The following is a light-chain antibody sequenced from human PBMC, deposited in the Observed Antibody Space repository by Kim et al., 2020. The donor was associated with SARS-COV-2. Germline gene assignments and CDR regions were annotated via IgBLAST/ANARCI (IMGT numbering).Light chain of an antibody. CDR1: QRISSA. J-gene: IGKJ1*01. Sequence: GDRVTITCRASQRISSALAWYQQKPGKAPKLLIYDASSLESGVPSRFSGSGSGTDFTLTISSLQPEDFATYYCQQFKTFGQGTKVDIK. CDR3: QQFKT. CDR2: DAS. V-gene: IGKV1-13*02.